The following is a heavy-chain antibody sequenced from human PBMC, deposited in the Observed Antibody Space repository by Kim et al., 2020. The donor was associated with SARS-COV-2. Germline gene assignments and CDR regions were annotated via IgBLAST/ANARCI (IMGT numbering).Heavy chain of an antibody. J-gene: IGHJ3*02. V-gene: IGHV4-31*03. CDR3: ARDRGITIFGVVIADAFDI. CDR1: GGSISSGGYY. Sequence: SETLSLTCTVSGGSISSGGYYWSWIRQHPGKGLEWIGYIYYSGSTYYNPSLKSRVTISVDTSKNQFSLKLSSVTAADTAVYYCARDRGITIFGVVIADAFDIWGQGTMVTVPS. D-gene: IGHD3-3*01. CDR2: IYYSGST.